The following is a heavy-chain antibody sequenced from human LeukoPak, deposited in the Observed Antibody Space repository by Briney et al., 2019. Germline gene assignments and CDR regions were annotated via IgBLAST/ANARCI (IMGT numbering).Heavy chain of an antibody. D-gene: IGHD3-22*01. Sequence: TGGSLRLSCAASGFTFSSYAMSWVRQAPGKGLEWVSAISGSGGSTYYADSVKGRFTISRDNSKNTLYLQMNSLRAEDTAVYYCARFYYYDSSGHPAADAFDIWGQGTMVTVSS. CDR3: ARFYYYDSSGHPAADAFDI. CDR2: ISGSGGST. V-gene: IGHV3-23*01. J-gene: IGHJ3*02. CDR1: GFTFSSYA.